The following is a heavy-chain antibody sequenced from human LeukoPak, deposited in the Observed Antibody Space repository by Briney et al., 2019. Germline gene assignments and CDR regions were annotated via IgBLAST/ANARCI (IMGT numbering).Heavy chain of an antibody. Sequence: GASVKVSCKASGYTFTSYGIRWVRQAPGQGLEWMGWISAYNGNTNYAQKLQGRVTMTTDTSTSTAYMELRSLRSDDTAVYYCARPPSGSYGPELFDYWGQGTLVTVSS. V-gene: IGHV1-18*01. CDR2: ISAYNGNT. CDR3: ARPPSGSYGPELFDY. CDR1: GYTFTSYG. D-gene: IGHD1-26*01. J-gene: IGHJ4*02.